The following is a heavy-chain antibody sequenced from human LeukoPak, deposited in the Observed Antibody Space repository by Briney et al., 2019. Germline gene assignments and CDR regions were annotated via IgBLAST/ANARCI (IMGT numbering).Heavy chain of an antibody. D-gene: IGHD3-3*01. CDR3: ARGATYYDFWSGYPFQFDP. CDR2: INHSGST. CDR1: GGSFSGYY. J-gene: IGHJ5*02. V-gene: IGHV4-34*01. Sequence: PSETLSLTCAVYGGSFSGYYWSWIRQPPGKGLEWIGEINHSGSTNYNPSLKSRVTISVDTSKNQFSLKLNSVTAADTAVYYCARGATYYDFWSGYPFQFDPWGQGTLVTVSS.